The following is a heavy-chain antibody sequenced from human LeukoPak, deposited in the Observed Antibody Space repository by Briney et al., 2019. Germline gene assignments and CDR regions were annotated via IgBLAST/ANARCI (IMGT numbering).Heavy chain of an antibody. V-gene: IGHV3-21*01. Sequence: GGSLRLSCAASGFTFSSYSMNWVRQAPGKGLEWVSSISSSSSYIYYADSVKGRFTISRDNAKNSLHLQMNSLRAEDTAVYFCASMLLGGSGWYDYWGQGTLVTVSS. D-gene: IGHD6-19*01. CDR3: ASMLLGGSGWYDY. J-gene: IGHJ4*02. CDR2: ISSSSSYI. CDR1: GFTFSSYS.